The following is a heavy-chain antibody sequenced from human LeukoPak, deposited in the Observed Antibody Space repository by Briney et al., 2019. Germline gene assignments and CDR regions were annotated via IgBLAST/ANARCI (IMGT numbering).Heavy chain of an antibody. V-gene: IGHV3-30-3*01. CDR1: GFTFSSYA. D-gene: IGHD3-10*01. Sequence: GGSLRLSCVASGFTFSSYAMHWVRQAPGKGLEWVAVISYDGSNKYYADSAKGRFTISRDNSKNTLYLQMNSLRAEDTAVYYCAREVGGYYGSGSYSGAFDIWGQGTMVTVSS. CDR2: ISYDGSNK. J-gene: IGHJ3*02. CDR3: AREVGGYYGSGSYSGAFDI.